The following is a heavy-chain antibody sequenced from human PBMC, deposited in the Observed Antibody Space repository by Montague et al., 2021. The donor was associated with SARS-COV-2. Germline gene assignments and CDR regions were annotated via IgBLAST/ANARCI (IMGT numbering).Heavy chain of an antibody. J-gene: IGHJ4*02. CDR3: AKDREVATGGLYYFDY. D-gene: IGHD5-24*01. V-gene: IGHV3-23*01. CDR2: ISGSADIT. Sequence: SLRLSCAASGFTFRNYAMIWVRQAPGKGLEWVSVISGSADITYYADSVKGRFTISRDNSKNTLYLQMSSLRAGDTAVYYCAKDREVATGGLYYFDYWGQGTLVTVSS. CDR1: GFTFRNYA.